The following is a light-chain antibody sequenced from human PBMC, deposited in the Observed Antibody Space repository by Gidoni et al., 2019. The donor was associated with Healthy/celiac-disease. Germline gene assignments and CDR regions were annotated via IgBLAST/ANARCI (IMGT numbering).Light chain of an antibody. CDR2: QAS. Sequence: SYELTQPPPVSVSPGQTASITCSGDKLGDKYACWYQQKPGQSPVLVIYQASKRPSGIPERFSGSNSGNTATLTISGTQAMDEADYYCQAWDSSPLFGGGTKLTVL. CDR1: KLGDKY. V-gene: IGLV3-1*01. J-gene: IGLJ2*01. CDR3: QAWDSSPL.